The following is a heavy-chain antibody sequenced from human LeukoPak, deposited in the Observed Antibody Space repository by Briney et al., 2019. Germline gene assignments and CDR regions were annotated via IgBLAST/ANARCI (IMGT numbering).Heavy chain of an antibody. D-gene: IGHD6-13*01. J-gene: IGHJ4*02. CDR2: INPNSGGT. CDR1: GYTFTGYY. V-gene: IGHV1-2*06. Sequence: GASVKVSCKASGYTFTGYYVHRVRQAPGQGLEWMGRINPNSGGTNYAQKFEGRVTMTRDTSISTAYMELSRLRSDDTAVYYCARDVVEQQLPFDYWGQGTLVTVSS. CDR3: ARDVVEQQLPFDY.